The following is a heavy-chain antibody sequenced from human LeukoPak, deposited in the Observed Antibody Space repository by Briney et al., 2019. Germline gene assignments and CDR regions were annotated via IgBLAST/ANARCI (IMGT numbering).Heavy chain of an antibody. Sequence: ASVKVSCKASGYTFTSYYMHWVRQAPGQGLEWMGIINPSGGSTSYAQKFQGRVTMTRDTSTSTVYMELSGLRSEDTAVYYCARDIYYDSSGYPSFDYWGQGTLVTVSS. J-gene: IGHJ4*02. D-gene: IGHD3-22*01. CDR1: GYTFTSYY. CDR2: INPSGGST. CDR3: ARDIYYDSSGYPSFDY. V-gene: IGHV1-46*01.